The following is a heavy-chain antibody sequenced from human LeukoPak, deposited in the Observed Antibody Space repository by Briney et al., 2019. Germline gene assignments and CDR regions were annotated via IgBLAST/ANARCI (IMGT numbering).Heavy chain of an antibody. Sequence: GGSLRLSCAASGFTFSSYGMHWVRQAPGKGLEWVAVIWYDGSNKYYADSVKGRFTISRDNSKNTLYLQMNSPRAEDTAVYYCASQDSSSWLFDYWGQGTLVTVSS. J-gene: IGHJ4*02. D-gene: IGHD6-13*01. CDR2: IWYDGSNK. CDR1: GFTFSSYG. V-gene: IGHV3-33*01. CDR3: ASQDSSSWLFDY.